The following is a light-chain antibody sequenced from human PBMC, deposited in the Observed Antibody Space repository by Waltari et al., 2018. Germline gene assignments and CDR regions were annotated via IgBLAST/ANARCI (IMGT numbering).Light chain of an antibody. J-gene: IGKJ2*01. CDR2: AAS. CDR3: QQSYSTPYT. Sequence: DIQMTQSPSSLSASVGDRVTITCRASKSISSYLNWYQQKPGKAPKLLIYAASSLQSGVPSRFSGSGSGTELTLTISSLQPEDFASYYCQQSYSTPYTFGQGTKLEIK. V-gene: IGKV1-39*01. CDR1: KSISSY.